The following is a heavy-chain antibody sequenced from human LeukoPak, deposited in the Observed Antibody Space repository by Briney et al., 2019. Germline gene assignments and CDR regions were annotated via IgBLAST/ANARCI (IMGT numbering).Heavy chain of an antibody. CDR1: GGSFSGYY. D-gene: IGHD1-26*01. V-gene: IGHV4-34*01. J-gene: IGHJ4*02. CDR2: INHSGST. Sequence: SETLSLTCAVYGGSFSGYYWSWIRQPPGKGLEWIGEINHSGSTNYNPSLKSRVTISVDTSKNQSSLKLSSVTAADTAVYYCARIQSGGFDYWGQGTLVTVSS. CDR3: ARIQSGGFDY.